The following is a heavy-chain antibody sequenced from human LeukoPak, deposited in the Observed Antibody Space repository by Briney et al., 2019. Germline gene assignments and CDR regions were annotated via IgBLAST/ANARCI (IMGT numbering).Heavy chain of an antibody. Sequence: GRSLRLSCAASGFTFRSYGMPWVRQAPGKGLEWVAIIWYDGNNKYYADSVKGRFTISRDNSKNTLYLQMNSLRAEDTAVYYCASDMDGQSSNRYPGNFDYWGQGTLVTVSS. CDR1: GFTFRSYG. CDR2: IWYDGNNK. V-gene: IGHV3-33*01. CDR3: ASDMDGQSSNRYPGNFDY. J-gene: IGHJ4*02. D-gene: IGHD6-13*01.